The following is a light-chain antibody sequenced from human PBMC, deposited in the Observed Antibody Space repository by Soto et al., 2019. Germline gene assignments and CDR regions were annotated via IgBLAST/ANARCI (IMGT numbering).Light chain of an antibody. Sequence: DIQMTQSPSSLSASVGDRVTITCRASQGISNYLAWYQQKPGKVPKLLIYAASTLQSGVPSRLSGSGSGTDFTLTISSLQKQDVATYYCQKYNFAPRTFGNQTKVEIK. CDR3: QKYNFAPRT. J-gene: IGKJ1*01. CDR2: AAS. CDR1: QGISNY. V-gene: IGKV1-27*01.